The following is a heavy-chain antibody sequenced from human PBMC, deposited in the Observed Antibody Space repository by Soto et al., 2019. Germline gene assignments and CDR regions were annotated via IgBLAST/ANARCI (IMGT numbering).Heavy chain of an antibody. J-gene: IGHJ6*01. CDR2: IMPVFHTT. CDR3: ATATLSPVSATLYHYGMDV. CDR1: GGTFNNFA. V-gene: IGHV1-69*01. D-gene: IGHD6-25*01. Sequence: QVQLVQSGAEVKKPGSSVKVSCQASGGTFNNFAFTWVRQAPGQGLEWLGGIMPVFHTTNIAQTFQDRITVTADDFTTTVYMEMTSLRYDDTAVYYCATATLSPVSATLYHYGMDVW.